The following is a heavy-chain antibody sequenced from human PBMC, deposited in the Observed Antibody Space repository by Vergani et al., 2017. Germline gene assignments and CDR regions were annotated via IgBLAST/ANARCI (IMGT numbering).Heavy chain of an antibody. CDR3: ARQSIAARPFDL. CDR2: INHSGST. CDR1: GGSFSGYY. J-gene: IGHJ2*01. V-gene: IGHV4-34*01. D-gene: IGHD6-6*01. Sequence: QVQLQQWGAGLLKPSETLSLTCAVYGGSFSGYYWSWIRQPPGEGLEWIGEINHSGSTNYNPSLKSRVTISVDTSKNQFSLKLSSVTAADTAVYYCARQSIAARPFDLWGRGTLVTVSS.